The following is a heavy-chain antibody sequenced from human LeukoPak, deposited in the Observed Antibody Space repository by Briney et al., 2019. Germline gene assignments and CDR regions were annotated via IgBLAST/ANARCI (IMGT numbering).Heavy chain of an antibody. CDR2: INPNSGST. V-gene: IGHV1-2*02. D-gene: IGHD6-13*01. CDR3: ARALTSIASGGTGNY. Sequence: ASVKVSCKASGYTFTGYYMHWVRQAPGQGLEWMGWINPNSGSTNYAQKFQGRVMMTRDTSINTAYMEVSRLSSDDTAVYYCARALTSIASGGTGNYWGQGTLVTVSS. CDR1: GYTFTGYY. J-gene: IGHJ4*02.